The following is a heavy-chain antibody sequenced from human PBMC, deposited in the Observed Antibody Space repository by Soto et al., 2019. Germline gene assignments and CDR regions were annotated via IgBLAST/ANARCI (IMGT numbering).Heavy chain of an antibody. CDR1: GYDFTAYD. D-gene: IGHD6-13*01. J-gene: IGHJ6*02. CDR3: GRGPSPRAPAGGTPYYYAMDV. V-gene: IGHV1-8*02. Sequence: QVQLVQSGAEAKQSGASVKVSCKASGYDFTAYDINWVRQASGQGLEWMGWMNPINGATGTARRFQGRVSLSRNTATGTAYLELTSLRSDGTAVYYCGRGPSPRAPAGGTPYYYAMDVWGQGTTVTVSS. CDR2: MNPINGAT.